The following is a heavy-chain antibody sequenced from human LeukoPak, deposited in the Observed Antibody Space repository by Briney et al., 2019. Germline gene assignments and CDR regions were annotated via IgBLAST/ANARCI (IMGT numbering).Heavy chain of an antibody. CDR2: INTDGRST. CDR1: GFTFSSYW. D-gene: IGHD3-10*01. Sequence: PGGSLRLSCAASGFTFSSYWMHWVRQAPGKGLVWVSRINTDGRSTSYADSVKGRFTISRDNAQNTLYLQMNSLRAEDTAVYYCAKDPGQSVRGYYMELWGKGPTVTVSS. CDR3: AKDPGQSVRGYYMEL. J-gene: IGHJ6*03. V-gene: IGHV3-74*01.